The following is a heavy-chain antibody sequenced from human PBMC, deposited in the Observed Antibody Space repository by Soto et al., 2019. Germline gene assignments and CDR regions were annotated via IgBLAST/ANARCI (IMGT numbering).Heavy chain of an antibody. D-gene: IGHD3-10*01. CDR1: SGPTSSHN. CDR3: VRQGIGPLHGLVDV. Sequence: QEQLQQSGPGLVKPSETLSLTCTVSSGPTSSHNWGWIRQPPGRGLEWIGYVYNKGGTSYNPTLRSRVTISADTSTKNISLTLSSVTAADTAVYYCVRQGIGPLHGLVDVWGQGTTVSVSS. J-gene: IGHJ6*02. V-gene: IGHV4-59*08. CDR2: VYNKGGT.